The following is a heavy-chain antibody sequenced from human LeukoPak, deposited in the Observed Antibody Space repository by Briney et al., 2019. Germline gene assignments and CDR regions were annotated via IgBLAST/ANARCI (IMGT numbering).Heavy chain of an antibody. CDR2: ISDTGRKR. CDR3: AKDHDNGDYYYYFDS. CDR1: GFSFDTYA. J-gene: IGHJ4*02. V-gene: IGHV3-23*01. Sequence: GGSLRLSCVASGFSFDTYAMSWVRQPPGKGLEWVSGISDTGRKRHYTDSAKGRFTISRDNSKNTLHLQMNSLRAEDTALYFCAKDHDNGDYYYYFDSWGQGTLVTVSS. D-gene: IGHD2-21*02.